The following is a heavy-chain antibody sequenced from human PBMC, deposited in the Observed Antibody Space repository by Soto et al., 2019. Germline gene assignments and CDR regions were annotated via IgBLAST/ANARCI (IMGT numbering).Heavy chain of an antibody. Sequence: GASVKVSCKASGYTFTSYYMHWVRQAPGQGLEWMGIINPSGGSTSYAQKFQGRVTMTRDTSTSTVNMELSSLRSEDTAVYYCARGGRDVVVVAATLLYGMDVWGQGTTVTVSS. D-gene: IGHD2-15*01. CDR3: ARGGRDVVVVAATLLYGMDV. J-gene: IGHJ6*02. V-gene: IGHV1-46*01. CDR2: INPSGGST. CDR1: GYTFTSYY.